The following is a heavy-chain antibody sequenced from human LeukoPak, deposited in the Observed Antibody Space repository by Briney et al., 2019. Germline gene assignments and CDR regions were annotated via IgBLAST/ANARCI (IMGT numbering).Heavy chain of an antibody. Sequence: PGGSLRLSCAASGFTFSSYEMNWIRQAPGKGLEWISYISNSGSIKYYADSVKGRFTISRDNAKNSVFLQMNSLRAEDTAVYYCAAVIDYWGQGTLVTVSS. CDR3: AAVIDY. CDR1: GFTFSSYE. V-gene: IGHV3-48*03. J-gene: IGHJ4*02. CDR2: ISNSGSIK.